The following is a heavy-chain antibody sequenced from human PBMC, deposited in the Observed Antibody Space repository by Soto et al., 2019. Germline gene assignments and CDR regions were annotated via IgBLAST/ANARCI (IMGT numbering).Heavy chain of an antibody. V-gene: IGHV4-59*01. CDR3: ARDRGTVTTDYYFDY. CDR1: GGSISSYY. J-gene: IGHJ4*02. Sequence: TLSLTCTVSGGSISSYYWSWIRQPPGKGLEWIGYIYYSGSTNYNPSLKSRVTISVDTSKNQFSLKLSSVTAADTAVYYCARDRGTVTTDYYFDYWGQGTLVTVSS. CDR2: IYYSGST. D-gene: IGHD4-17*01.